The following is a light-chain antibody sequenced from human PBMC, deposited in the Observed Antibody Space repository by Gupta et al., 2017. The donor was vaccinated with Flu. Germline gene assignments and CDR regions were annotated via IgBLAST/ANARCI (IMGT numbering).Light chain of an antibody. Sequence: EIVLTQSPGLLSLSPGERATLSCRASQSVSSSYLAWYQQKPGQAPRLLIYGAYSRATGIPDRFSGSGSGTDFTLTISRLEPEDFAVYYCQQYGSSLPYSFGQGTKLEIK. CDR1: QSVSSSY. CDR2: GAY. J-gene: IGKJ2*03. CDR3: QQYGSSLPYS. V-gene: IGKV3-20*01.